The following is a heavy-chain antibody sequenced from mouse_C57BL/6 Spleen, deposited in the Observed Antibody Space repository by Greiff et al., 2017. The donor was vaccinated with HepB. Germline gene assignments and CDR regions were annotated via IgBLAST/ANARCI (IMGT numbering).Heavy chain of an antibody. Sequence: EVQLQQSGPELVKPGASVKISCKASGYTFTDYYMNWVKQSHGKSLEWIGDINPNNGGTSYNQKCKGKATLTVDKSSSTAYMELRSLTSEDSAVYYCARSLITTVVTRGNYAMDYWGQGTSVTVSS. J-gene: IGHJ4*01. CDR3: ARSLITTVVTRGNYAMDY. D-gene: IGHD1-1*01. CDR1: GYTFTDYY. V-gene: IGHV1-26*01. CDR2: INPNNGGT.